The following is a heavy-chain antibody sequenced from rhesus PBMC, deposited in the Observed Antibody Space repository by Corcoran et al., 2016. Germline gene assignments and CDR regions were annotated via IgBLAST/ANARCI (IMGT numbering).Heavy chain of an antibody. CDR2: IYWDDDK. V-gene: IGHV2-1*01. CDR1: GFSLSTSGIG. Sequence: QVTLKESGPALVKPTQTLTLTCTFSGFSLSTSGIGVGWIRQPSRTTLALLAHIYWDDDKRYSTSLKSRLTISKDTSKNQVVLTMTNMDPVDTATYYCARSIEYCSGGVCYSQYYFDYWGQGVLVTVSS. CDR3: ARSIEYCSGGVCYSQYYFDY. J-gene: IGHJ4*01. D-gene: IGHD2-39*02.